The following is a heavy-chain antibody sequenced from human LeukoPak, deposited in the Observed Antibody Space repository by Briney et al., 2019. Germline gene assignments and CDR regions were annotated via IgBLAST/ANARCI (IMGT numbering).Heavy chain of an antibody. CDR1: GGSISSSSYY. Sequence: SETLSLTCTVSGGSISSSSYYWGWIRQPPGKGLEWIGSIYYSGSTYYNPSLKSRATISVDTSKNQFSLKLSSVTAADTAVYYCARLSSSGWQFDYWGQGTLVTVSS. J-gene: IGHJ4*02. CDR3: ARLSSSGWQFDY. V-gene: IGHV4-39*01. D-gene: IGHD6-19*01. CDR2: IYYSGST.